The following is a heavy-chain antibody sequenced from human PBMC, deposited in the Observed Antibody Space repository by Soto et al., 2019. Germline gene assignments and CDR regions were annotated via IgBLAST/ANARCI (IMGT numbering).Heavy chain of an antibody. CDR3: ARTNYDFWSGAAKNYGMDV. V-gene: IGHV1-2*04. D-gene: IGHD3-3*01. CDR2: INPNSGGT. Sequence: ASVKVSCKASGYTFTGYYMHWVRQAPGQGLEWMGWINPNSGGTNYAQKFQGWVTMTRDTSISTAYMELSRLRSDDTAVYYCARTNYDFWSGAAKNYGMDVWGQGTTVTVS. CDR1: GYTFTGYY. J-gene: IGHJ6*02.